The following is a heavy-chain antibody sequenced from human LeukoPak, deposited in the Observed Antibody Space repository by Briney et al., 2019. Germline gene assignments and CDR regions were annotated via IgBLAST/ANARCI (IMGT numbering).Heavy chain of an antibody. CDR1: GFTFSSYW. CDR3: ARDSGYNAFDY. D-gene: IGHD5-12*01. CDR2: INQDGSAK. Sequence: GGSLRLSCAASGFTFSSYWMSWVRQAPGRGLEWLANINQDGSAKTCVDSVKGRFTISRDNAKNSLYLQMNSLRAEDTAMYYCARDSGYNAFDYWGQGTLVTVSS. J-gene: IGHJ4*02. V-gene: IGHV3-7*05.